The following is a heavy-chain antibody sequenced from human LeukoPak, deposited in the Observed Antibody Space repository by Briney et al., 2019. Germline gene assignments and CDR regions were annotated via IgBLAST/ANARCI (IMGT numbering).Heavy chain of an antibody. Sequence: ASVTVSCKASGYTFTSYDIGWVRQAPPQGLEWMGWISPYNGNTNYAQKLQGRVTMTTDTSTSTAYMELRSLRSDDTAVYYCARDYDVVVVAAEGTDGMDVWGQGTTVTVSS. V-gene: IGHV1-18*04. CDR1: GYTFTSYD. D-gene: IGHD2-15*01. CDR2: ISPYNGNT. CDR3: ARDYDVVVVAAEGTDGMDV. J-gene: IGHJ6*02.